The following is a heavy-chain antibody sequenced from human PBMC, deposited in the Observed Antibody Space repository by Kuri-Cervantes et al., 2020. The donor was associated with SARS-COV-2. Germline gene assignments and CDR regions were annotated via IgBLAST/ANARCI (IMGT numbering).Heavy chain of an antibody. J-gene: IGHJ4*02. CDR2: ISLDGSKK. CDR1: GFTFNNYG. D-gene: IGHD3-9*01. CDR3: ARENDTGYYPYFDY. V-gene: IGHV3-30*03. Sequence: GGSLRLSCAASGFTFNNYGMHWVRQAPGKGLEWVAVISLDGSKKFYADSVKGRFTISRDNSKNSLFLQMNSLRAEDTAVYYCARENDTGYYPYFDYWGQGTLVTVSS.